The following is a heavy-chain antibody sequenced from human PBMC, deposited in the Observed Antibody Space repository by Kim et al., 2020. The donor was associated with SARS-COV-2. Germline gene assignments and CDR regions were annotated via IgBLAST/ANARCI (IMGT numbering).Heavy chain of an antibody. D-gene: IGHD3-10*01. J-gene: IGHJ4*02. Sequence: GGSLRLSCAASGFTFSNYAMSWVRQAPGKGLEWVSTISGSGGSTYYADSVKVRFTISRDNSKNTLYLQMNSLRAEDTALYYCAKQRFGSGSSYGFDYWGQGTLVTVSS. CDR2: ISGSGGST. CDR1: GFTFSNYA. CDR3: AKQRFGSGSSYGFDY. V-gene: IGHV3-23*01.